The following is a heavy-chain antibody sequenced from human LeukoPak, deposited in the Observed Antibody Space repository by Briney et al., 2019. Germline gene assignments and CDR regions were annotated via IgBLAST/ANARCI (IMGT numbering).Heavy chain of an antibody. CDR3: ARDAYTTTSNWLDP. V-gene: IGHV3-74*01. D-gene: IGHD4-17*01. CDR2: ITGDGSDI. J-gene: IGHJ5*02. CDR1: GVTLNNYW. Sequence: ESLSLTCAASGVTLNNYWLHWVRQAPAKGLVWVACITGDGSDIAYADSVKGRFTVSRDDAKNTLSLQMTSLRVEDTGIYYCARDAYTTTSNWLDPWGQGTLVTVSS.